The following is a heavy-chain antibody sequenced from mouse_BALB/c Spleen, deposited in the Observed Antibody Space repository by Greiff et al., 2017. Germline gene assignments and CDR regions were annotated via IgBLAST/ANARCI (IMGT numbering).Heavy chain of an antibody. CDR1: GYTFTNYW. CDR2: IYPGGGYT. CDR3: ARSDYYGSSPYFDY. V-gene: IGHV1-63*02. Sequence: QVQLQQSGAELVRPGTSVKISCKASGYTFTNYWLGWVKQRPGHGLEWIGDIYPGGGYTNYNEKFKGKATLTADTSSSTAYMQLSSLTSEDSAVYFCARSDYYGSSPYFDYWGQGTTLTVSS. D-gene: IGHD1-1*01. J-gene: IGHJ2*01.